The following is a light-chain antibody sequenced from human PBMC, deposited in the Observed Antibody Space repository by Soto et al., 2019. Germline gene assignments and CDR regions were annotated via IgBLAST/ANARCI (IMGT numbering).Light chain of an antibody. Sequence: QSVLTQPPSVSAAPGQKVTISCSGSSSNIGNNYVSWYQQLPGTAPKLLIHDNNKRPSGIPDRFSGSKSGTSATLGITGLQTGDEADYYCGTWDSSLSAGVLGGGTKVTVL. CDR3: GTWDSSLSAGV. CDR1: SSNIGNNY. CDR2: DNN. J-gene: IGLJ2*01. V-gene: IGLV1-51*01.